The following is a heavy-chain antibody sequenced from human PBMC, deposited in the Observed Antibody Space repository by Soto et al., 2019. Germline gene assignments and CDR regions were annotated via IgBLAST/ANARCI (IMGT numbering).Heavy chain of an antibody. Sequence: QVQLVQSGADVKKPGASVKVSCKASGYTFTDYGISWVRQAPGQGLEWMGWISAYNGNTNYAQKLHGRVTMTTDTSTRTAYMELRSMRSDDTAVYYCARGGSGTVMIGCDYWGQGTLVTVSS. V-gene: IGHV1-18*01. D-gene: IGHD1-1*01. J-gene: IGHJ4*02. CDR2: ISAYNGNT. CDR3: ARGGSGTVMIGCDY. CDR1: GYTFTDYG.